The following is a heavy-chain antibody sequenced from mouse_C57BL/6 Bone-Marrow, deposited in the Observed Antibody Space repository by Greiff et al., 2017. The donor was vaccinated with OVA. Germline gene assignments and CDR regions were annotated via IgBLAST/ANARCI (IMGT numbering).Heavy chain of an antibody. CDR3: ARRRIYYDYDGLAMDY. V-gene: IGHV1-4*01. D-gene: IGHD2-4*01. J-gene: IGHJ4*01. CDR1: GYTFTSYT. Sequence: VQLQQSGAELARPGASVKMSCKASGYTFTSYTMHWVNQRPGQGLEWIGYINPSSGYTKYNQKCKDKATLTADKSSSTAYRQLSSLTSEDSAVYYCARRRIYYDYDGLAMDYWGQGTSVTVSS. CDR2: INPSSGYT.